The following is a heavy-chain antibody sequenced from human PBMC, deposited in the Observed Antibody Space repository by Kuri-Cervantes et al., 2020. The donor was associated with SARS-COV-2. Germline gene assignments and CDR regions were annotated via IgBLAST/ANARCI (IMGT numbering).Heavy chain of an antibody. Sequence: ASVKVSCKASGYTFTGYYMHWVRQAPGQGLEWMGWINPNSGGTNYAQKFQGRVTMTRDTSISTAYMELSRLRSDDAAVHYCALMAGYYYYYYMDVWGKGTTVTVSS. J-gene: IGHJ6*03. CDR3: ALMAGYYYYYYMDV. CDR2: INPNSGGT. CDR1: GYTFTGYY. D-gene: IGHD5-24*01. V-gene: IGHV1-2*02.